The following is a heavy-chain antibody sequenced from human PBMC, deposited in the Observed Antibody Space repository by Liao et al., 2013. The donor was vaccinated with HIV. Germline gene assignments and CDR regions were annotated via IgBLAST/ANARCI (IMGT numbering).Heavy chain of an antibody. Sequence: QVQLQESGPGLVKPSETLSLTCTVSGDSIKNHYWTWIRQTPGKGLEWIAYGDYTGITDYNPSLKSRVTMSVITSKNQFSLRLTSVTAADTAVYYCARSYYYDSSFDYWGQGTLVTVSS. CDR3: ARSYYYDSSFDY. CDR1: GDSIKNHY. CDR2: GDYTGIT. V-gene: IGHV4-59*11. J-gene: IGHJ4*02. D-gene: IGHD3-22*01.